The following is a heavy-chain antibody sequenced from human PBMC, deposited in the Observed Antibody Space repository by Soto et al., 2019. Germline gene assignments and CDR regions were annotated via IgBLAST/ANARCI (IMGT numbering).Heavy chain of an antibody. CDR1: GGSVSSGSYY. J-gene: IGHJ4*02. Sequence: QVQLQESGPGLVKPSETLSLTCTVSGGSVSSGSYYWSWIRQPPGKGLEWIGYIYYSGSTNYNPSLTSRVTLSVDTSKNQFSLKLSSVTAADTAVYYCARVGAAADYYFDYWGQGTLVTVSS. D-gene: IGHD6-13*01. V-gene: IGHV4-61*01. CDR2: IYYSGST. CDR3: ARVGAAADYYFDY.